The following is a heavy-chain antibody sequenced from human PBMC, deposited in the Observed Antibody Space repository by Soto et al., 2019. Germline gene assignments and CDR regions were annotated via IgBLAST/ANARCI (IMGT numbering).Heavy chain of an antibody. Sequence: ASVKVSCKASGYTFTGHYIHWVRQAPEQGPEWMGEIGPESGATRYAQKFLGRVTMTRDTSITTVYMELKNLSPDDTAVYYCGRGRSGQIVVFYWGQGTPVTVSS. V-gene: IGHV1-2*02. J-gene: IGHJ4*02. CDR1: GYTFTGHY. CDR3: GRGRSGQIVVFY. D-gene: IGHD1-26*01. CDR2: IGPESGAT.